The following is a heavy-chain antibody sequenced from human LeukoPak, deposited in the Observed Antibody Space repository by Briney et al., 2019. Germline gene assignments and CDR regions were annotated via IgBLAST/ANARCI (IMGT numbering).Heavy chain of an antibody. J-gene: IGHJ4*02. CDR2: INSDGSST. CDR3: ARIDISGYYLWYFDY. D-gene: IGHD3-22*01. CDR1: GFTFSSYW. V-gene: IGHV3-74*01. Sequence: GGSLRLSCAASGFTFSSYWMHWVRQAPGKGLVWVSRINSDGSSTSYADSVKRRFTISRDKAKNTLYLQMNSLRAEDTAVYYCARIDISGYYLWYFDYWGQGTLVTVSS.